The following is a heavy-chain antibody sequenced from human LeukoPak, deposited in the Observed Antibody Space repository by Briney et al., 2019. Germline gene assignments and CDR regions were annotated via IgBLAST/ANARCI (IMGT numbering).Heavy chain of an antibody. V-gene: IGHV4-4*07. J-gene: IGHJ4*02. CDR2: IYTSGST. CDR1: GGSINSYY. CDR3: ARVSVSQRGLGFDY. D-gene: IGHD6-25*01. Sequence: PSETLSLTCTVSGGSINSYYWSWIRQPAGKGLEWIGRIYTSGSTNYNPSLKSRVTMPVDTSKNQFSLKLSSVTAADTAVYYCARVSVSQRGLGFDYWGQGTLVTVSS.